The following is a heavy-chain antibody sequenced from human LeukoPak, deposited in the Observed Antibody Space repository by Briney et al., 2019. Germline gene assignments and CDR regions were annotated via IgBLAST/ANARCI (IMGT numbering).Heavy chain of an antibody. J-gene: IGHJ6*03. D-gene: IGHD3-3*01. CDR2: ISAYNGNT. CDR1: GYTLTSYG. CDR3: ARLVGYDFWSGQPYYMDV. Sequence: GASVRVSCKASGYTLTSYGISWVRRAPGQGLEWMGWISAYNGNTNYAQKLQGRVTMTTDTSTSTAYMELRSLRSDDTAVYYRARLVGYDFWSGQPYYMDVWGKGTTVTVSS. V-gene: IGHV1-18*01.